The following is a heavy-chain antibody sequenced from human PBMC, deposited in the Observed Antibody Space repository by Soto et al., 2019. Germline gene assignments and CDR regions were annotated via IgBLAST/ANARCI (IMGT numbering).Heavy chain of an antibody. Sequence: EQLVQSGAEVKKPGSSVKVSCKASGGTFGSYAISWVRQAPGQGLEWMGGIIPIPGTANYAQKFQGRVTIAADESTSTAHMELSSLRSEDTAVYYWARSQGSSTSLEIYYYYYYGMDVWGHGSKVTVSS. V-gene: IGHV1-69*01. CDR3: ARSQGSSTSLEIYYYYYYGMDV. D-gene: IGHD2-2*01. CDR1: GGTFGSYA. J-gene: IGHJ6*02. CDR2: IIPIPGTA.